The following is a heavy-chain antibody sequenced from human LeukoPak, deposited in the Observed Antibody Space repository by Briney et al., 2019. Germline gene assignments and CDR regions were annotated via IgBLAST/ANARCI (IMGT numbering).Heavy chain of an antibody. D-gene: IGHD2-15*01. V-gene: IGHV3-66*01. CDR2: IYSGGST. Sequence: GGSLRLSCAASGFTVSSNYMSWVRQAPGKGLEWVSVIYSGGSTYYADSVKGRFTISRDNSKNTLYLQMNSLRAEDTAVYYCASSLVVTNFDYWGQGTLATVSS. CDR1: GFTVSSNY. J-gene: IGHJ4*02. CDR3: ASSLVVTNFDY.